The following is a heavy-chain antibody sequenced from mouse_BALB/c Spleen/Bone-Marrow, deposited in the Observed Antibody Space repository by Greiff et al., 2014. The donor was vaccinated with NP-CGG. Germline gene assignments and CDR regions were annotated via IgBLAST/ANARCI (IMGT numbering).Heavy chain of an antibody. CDR3: ARRDGSTYYYAMDY. J-gene: IGHJ4*01. V-gene: IGHV1-80*01. D-gene: IGHD1-1*01. Sequence: QVQLKQSGAELVRPGSSVKISCKASGYAFSSYWMNWVKQRPGQGLEWIGQIYPGDGDTNYNGKFKGEATLTADKSSSTAYMQLSSLTSEDSAVYFCARRDGSTYYYAMDYWGQGTSVTVSS. CDR1: GYAFSSYW. CDR2: IYPGDGDT.